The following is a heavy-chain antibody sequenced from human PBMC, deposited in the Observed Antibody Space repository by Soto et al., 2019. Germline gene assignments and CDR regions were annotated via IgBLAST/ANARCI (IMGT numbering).Heavy chain of an antibody. D-gene: IGHD6-6*01. CDR3: AKVSSSSPYYYGMDV. J-gene: IGHJ6*02. CDR2: ISGSGGST. V-gene: IGHV3-23*01. Sequence: VQLLESGGGLVQPGGSLRLSCAASGFSFSSYAMSWVRQAPGKGLEWVSAISGSGGSTYYADSVKGRFTISRDNSKNTRYLQMNSLRAEDTAVYYCAKVSSSSPYYYGMDVWGQGTTVTVSS. CDR1: GFSFSSYA.